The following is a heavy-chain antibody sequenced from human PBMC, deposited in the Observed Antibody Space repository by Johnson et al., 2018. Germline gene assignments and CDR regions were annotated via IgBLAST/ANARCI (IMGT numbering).Heavy chain of an antibody. D-gene: IGHD5-24*01. CDR1: GFTFSSYS. Sequence: VELVESGGGLVQPGGSLRLSCAASGFTFSSYSMNWVRQAPGQGLEGVSYISSSSSALYYADSVKGRFTISRDNAKKSLFLHMNSLRDEDTAVYYCTRDHPTWLADAFDVWGQGTMVTVSS. CDR2: ISSSSSAL. V-gene: IGHV3-48*02. CDR3: TRDHPTWLADAFDV. J-gene: IGHJ3*01.